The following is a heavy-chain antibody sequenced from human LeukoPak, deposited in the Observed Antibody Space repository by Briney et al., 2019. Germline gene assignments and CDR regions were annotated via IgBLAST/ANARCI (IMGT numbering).Heavy chain of an antibody. J-gene: IGHJ3*02. D-gene: IGHD1-14*01. V-gene: IGHV3-48*01. CDR3: ARDKPASDAFDI. CDR2: ISSSSSTI. CDR1: GFTFSSYS. Sequence: GGSLRLSCAASGFTFSSYSMNWVRQAPGKGLEWVSYISSSSSTIYYADSVKGRFTISRDNSKNSLYLQMNSLRAEDTAVYYCARDKPASDAFDIWGQGTMVTVSS.